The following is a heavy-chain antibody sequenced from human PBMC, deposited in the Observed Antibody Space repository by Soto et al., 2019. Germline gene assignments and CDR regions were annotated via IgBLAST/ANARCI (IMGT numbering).Heavy chain of an antibody. V-gene: IGHV3-23*01. J-gene: IGHJ4*02. D-gene: IGHD1-26*01. CDR1: GFTFSSYA. CDR2: ISGSGGST. Sequence: LRLSCAASGFTFSSYAMSWVRQAPGKGLEWVSAISGSGGSTYYADSVKGRFTISRDNSKNTLYLQMNSLRAEDTAVYYCAKDPSGSYLHFDYWGQGTLVTVSS. CDR3: AKDPSGSYLHFDY.